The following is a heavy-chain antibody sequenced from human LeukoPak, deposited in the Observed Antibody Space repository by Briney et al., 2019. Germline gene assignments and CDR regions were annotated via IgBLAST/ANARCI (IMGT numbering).Heavy chain of an antibody. Sequence: PETLSLTCTVSGGSISSYYWSWIRQPPGKGLEGIGYIYYSGSTNYNPSLKSRVTISVDTSKNQFSLKLSSVTAADTAGYYCARLRVGRDWFDPWGQGTLVTVSS. CDR2: IYYSGST. CDR3: ARLRVGRDWFDP. D-gene: IGHD3-10*01. CDR1: GGSISSYY. V-gene: IGHV4-59*08. J-gene: IGHJ5*02.